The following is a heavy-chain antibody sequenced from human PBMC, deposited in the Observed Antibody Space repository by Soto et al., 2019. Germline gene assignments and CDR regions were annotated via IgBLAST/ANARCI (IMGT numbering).Heavy chain of an antibody. CDR2: ITGSGSTI. CDR1: GFRFSDYS. Sequence: GGSLRLSCVASGFRFSDYSMTWVRQGPGRGQEWVSGITGSGSTIEYIESVKGRFTISRDNSKNTVYLQMNSLRAEDTAMYYCAKDAVSGDGLWLVSDWGQGTPVTVSS. J-gene: IGHJ4*02. D-gene: IGHD2-21*02. CDR3: AKDAVSGDGLWLVSD. V-gene: IGHV3-23*01.